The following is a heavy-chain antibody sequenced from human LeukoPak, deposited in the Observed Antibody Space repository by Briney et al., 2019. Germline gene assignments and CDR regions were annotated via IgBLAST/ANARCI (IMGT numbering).Heavy chain of an antibody. D-gene: IGHD3-22*01. J-gene: IGHJ4*02. CDR2: MNPNSGNT. CDR3: SQMGYYYDSSGGKYYFDY. Sequence: ASAKVSCKASGYTFTSYGISWVRQAPGQGLEWMGWMNPNSGNTGYAQKFQGRVTMTRNTSISTAYMELSSLRSEDTAVYYCSQMGYYYDSSGGKYYFDYWGQGTLVTVSS. CDR1: GYTFTSYG. V-gene: IGHV1-8*02.